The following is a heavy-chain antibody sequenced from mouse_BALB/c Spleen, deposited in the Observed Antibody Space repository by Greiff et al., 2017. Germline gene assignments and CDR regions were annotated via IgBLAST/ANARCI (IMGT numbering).Heavy chain of an antibody. CDR3: ASGIPWFAY. CDR2: ISYDGSN. V-gene: IGHV3-6*02. D-gene: IGHD4-1*01. CDR1: GYSITSGYY. J-gene: IGHJ3*01. Sequence: EVQLVESGPGLVKPSQSLSLTCSVTGYSITSGYYWNWIRQFPGNKLEWMGYISYDGSNNYNPSLKNRISITRDTSKNQFFLKLNSVTTEDAATYDCASGIPWFAYWGQGTLVTVSA.